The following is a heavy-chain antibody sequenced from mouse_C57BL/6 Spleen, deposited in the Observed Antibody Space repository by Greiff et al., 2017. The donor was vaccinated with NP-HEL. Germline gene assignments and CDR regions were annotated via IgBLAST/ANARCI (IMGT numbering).Heavy chain of an antibody. CDR2: IDPSDSYT. CDR3: ARRGQLRHYFDY. V-gene: IGHV1-69*01. Sequence: QVQLQQSGAELVMPGASVKLSCTASGYTFTSYWMHWVQQRPGQGLEWIGEIDPSDSYTNYNQKLKGKSTLTVDKSSSTAYMQLSSLTSEDSAVYYCARRGQLRHYFDYWGQGTTLTVSS. J-gene: IGHJ2*01. CDR1: GYTFTSYW. D-gene: IGHD3-2*02.